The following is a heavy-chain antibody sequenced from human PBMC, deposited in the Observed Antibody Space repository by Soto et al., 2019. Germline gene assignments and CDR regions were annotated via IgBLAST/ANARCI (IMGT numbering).Heavy chain of an antibody. CDR3: ARSRASAGYTYGNFDS. J-gene: IGHJ4*02. Sequence: SETLSLTCTVSGASISGYYWSWIRQPPGKGLEWIGCIYSSGSSNYNPSLKSRVTISIDTSKNQFSLELDSVTAADTAVYFCARSRASAGYTYGNFDSWGQGTLVTVSS. CDR2: IYSSGSS. D-gene: IGHD5-18*01. CDR1: GASISGYY. V-gene: IGHV4-59*01.